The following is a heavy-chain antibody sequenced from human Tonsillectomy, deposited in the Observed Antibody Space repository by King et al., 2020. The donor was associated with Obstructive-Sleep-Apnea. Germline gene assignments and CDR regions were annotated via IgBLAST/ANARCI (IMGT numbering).Heavy chain of an antibody. Sequence: QLQLQESGPGLVKPSETLSLTCTVSGGSISSYYWSWIRQPPGKGLEWIGYIYYSGSSNSNPSLKSRVTISVDTSKNQFSLKLSSVTAADTAMYYCAGYDSSGYYSNAFDIWGQGTMVTVSS. CDR3: AGYDSSGYYSNAFDI. D-gene: IGHD3-22*01. CDR1: GGSISSYY. V-gene: IGHV4-59*08. CDR2: IYYSGSS. J-gene: IGHJ3*02.